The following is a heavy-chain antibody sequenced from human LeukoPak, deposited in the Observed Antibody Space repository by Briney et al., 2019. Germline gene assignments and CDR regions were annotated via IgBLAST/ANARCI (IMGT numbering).Heavy chain of an antibody. V-gene: IGHV3-30*18. CDR3: AKYAQRKYYDFWSGSPPSVFDY. CDR1: GFTFSSYG. D-gene: IGHD3-3*01. CDR2: ISYDGSNK. J-gene: IGHJ4*02. Sequence: GGSLRLSCAASGFTFSSYGMHWVRQAPGKGLEWVAVISYDGSNKYYADSVKGRFTISRDNSKNTLYLQMNSLRAEDTAVYYCAKYAQRKYYDFWSGSPPSVFDYWGQGTLVTVSS.